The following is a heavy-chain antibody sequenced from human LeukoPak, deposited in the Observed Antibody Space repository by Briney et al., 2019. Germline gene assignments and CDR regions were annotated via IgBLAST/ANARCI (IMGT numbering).Heavy chain of an antibody. D-gene: IGHD6-13*01. Sequence: PSETLSLTCDVYAGSFSGYYWSWIRQPPGKGLEWIGEINHSGSTNYNPSLKSRVTISVDTSKNQFSLKLSSVTAADTAVYYCARGAAGTAAWGQGTTVTVSS. J-gene: IGHJ6*02. CDR3: ARGAAGTAA. CDR1: AGSFSGYY. CDR2: INHSGST. V-gene: IGHV4-34*01.